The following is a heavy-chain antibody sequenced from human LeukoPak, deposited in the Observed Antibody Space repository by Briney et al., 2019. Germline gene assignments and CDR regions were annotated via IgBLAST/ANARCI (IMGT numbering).Heavy chain of an antibody. CDR3: ARGLSYRGWFDP. V-gene: IGHV4-38-2*01. CDR2: IYHSGST. D-gene: IGHD3-10*01. J-gene: IGHJ5*02. CDR1: GCSISSGYY. Sequence: PSETLSLTCAVSGCSISSGYYWGWIRQPPGKGLEWIGSIYHSGSTYYNPSLKSRVTISVDTSKNQFSLKLSSVTAADTAVYYCARGLSYRGWFDPWGQGTLVTVSS.